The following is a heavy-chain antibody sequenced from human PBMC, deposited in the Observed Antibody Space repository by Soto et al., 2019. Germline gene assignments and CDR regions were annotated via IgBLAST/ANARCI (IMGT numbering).Heavy chain of an antibody. D-gene: IGHD3-22*01. Sequence: GGSLRLSCAASGFTFSSYGMHWVRQAPGKGLEWVAVIWYDGSNKYYADSVKGRFTISRDNSKNTLYLQMNSLRAEDTAVYYCARDRSVSSGYFQNYYYYYGMDVWGQGTTVTVSS. CDR3: ARDRSVSSGYFQNYYYYYGMDV. CDR1: GFTFSSYG. V-gene: IGHV3-33*01. CDR2: IWYDGSNK. J-gene: IGHJ6*02.